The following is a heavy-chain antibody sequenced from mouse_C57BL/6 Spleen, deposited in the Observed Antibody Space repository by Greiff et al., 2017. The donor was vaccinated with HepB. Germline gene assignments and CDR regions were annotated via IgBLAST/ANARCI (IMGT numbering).Heavy chain of an antibody. D-gene: IGHD4-1*01. CDR1: GYSITSGYY. J-gene: IGHJ2*01. CDR2: ISYDGSN. V-gene: IGHV3-6*01. Sequence: EVKLVESGPGLVKPSQSLSLTCSVTGYSITSGYYWNWIRQFPGNKLEWMGYISYDGSNNYNPSLKNRISITRDTSKNQFFLKLNSVTTEDTATYDCERNWDDYFDYWGQGTTLTVSS. CDR3: ERNWDDYFDY.